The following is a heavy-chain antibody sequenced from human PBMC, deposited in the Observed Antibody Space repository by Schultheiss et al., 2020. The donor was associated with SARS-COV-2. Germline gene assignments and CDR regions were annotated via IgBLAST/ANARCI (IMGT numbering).Heavy chain of an antibody. D-gene: IGHD6-13*01. CDR1: GGSISSGDYY. J-gene: IGHJ5*02. CDR3: ARGAGSSSWYVLSNWFDP. V-gene: IGHV4-30-4*01. Sequence: SETLSLTCTVSGGSISSGDYYWSWIRQPPGKGLEWIGYIYHSGSTNYNPSLKSRVTISVDTSKNQFSLKLSSVTAADTAVYYCARGAGSSSWYVLSNWFDPWGQGTLVTVSS. CDR2: IYHSGST.